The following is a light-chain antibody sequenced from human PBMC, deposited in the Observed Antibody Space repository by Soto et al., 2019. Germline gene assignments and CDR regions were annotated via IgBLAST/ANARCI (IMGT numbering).Light chain of an antibody. CDR2: EAS. CDR3: QQSYSPPYT. V-gene: IGKV1-39*01. J-gene: IGKJ2*01. CDR1: QTISTF. Sequence: DIQMTQSPSSLSHSVGDRVPITCRSSQTISTFLNWYKQKPGEAPELLIYEASALQRGDPSRFSGSGSGTDFTLTINGLQPEDSATYYCQQSYSPPYTFGPGTKVEI.